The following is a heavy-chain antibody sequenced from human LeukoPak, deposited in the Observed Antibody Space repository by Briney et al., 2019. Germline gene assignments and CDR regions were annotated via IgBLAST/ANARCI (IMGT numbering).Heavy chain of an antibody. CDR2: ISDNT. CDR3: AKDPNWGYFDY. D-gene: IGHD7-27*01. Sequence: GGSLRLSCAASGFTFNTYAMSWVRQAPWERLQWVSGISDNTYYADSVRGRFTISRDNSKNTLYLQMNSLRAEDTAVYYCAKDPNWGYFDYWGQGTPVTVSS. CDR1: GFTFNTYA. V-gene: IGHV3-23*01. J-gene: IGHJ4*02.